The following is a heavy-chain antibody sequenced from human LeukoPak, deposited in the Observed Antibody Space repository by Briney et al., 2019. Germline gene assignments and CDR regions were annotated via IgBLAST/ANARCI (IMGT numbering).Heavy chain of an antibody. J-gene: IGHJ3*02. D-gene: IGHD4-17*01. V-gene: IGHV5-51*01. CDR2: IYPGDSDT. Sequence: GESLQISCKASGYSFTSYWIGWVRQMPGKGLEWMGIIYPGDSDTRYSPSFQGQVTISADKSISTAYLQWSSLKASDTAVYYCARLGTTVTTGDAFDIWGQGTMVTVSS. CDR3: ARLGTTVTTGDAFDI. CDR1: GYSFTSYW.